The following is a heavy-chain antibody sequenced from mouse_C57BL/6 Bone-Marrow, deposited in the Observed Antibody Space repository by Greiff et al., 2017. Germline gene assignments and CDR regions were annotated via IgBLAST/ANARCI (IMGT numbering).Heavy chain of an antibody. Sequence: QVQLQQSGAELVRPGSSVKLSCTASYFAFMASAMHWVKQSPGHGLEWIGSFTMNSDATEYSENFKGKATLTVNTSSSTAYIELHSLTSEDSAVYYCASSAEVRVYWGQGTTLTVSS. CDR3: ASSAEVRVY. V-gene: IGHV1-49*01. CDR2: FTMNSDAT. J-gene: IGHJ2*01. D-gene: IGHD2-5*01. CDR1: YFAFMASA.